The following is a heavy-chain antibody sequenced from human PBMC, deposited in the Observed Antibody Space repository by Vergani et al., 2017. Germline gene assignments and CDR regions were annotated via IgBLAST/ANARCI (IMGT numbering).Heavy chain of an antibody. J-gene: IGHJ3*02. D-gene: IGHD1-7*01. CDR1: GFTFSSYS. CDR3: ARWEWLELRVHAFDI. V-gene: IGHV3-21*01. Sequence: VQLVESGGGVVQPGRSLRLSCAASGFTFSSYSMNWVRQAPGKGLEWVSSISSSSSYIYYADSVKGRFTISRDNAKNSLYLQMNSLRAEDTAVYYCARWEWLELRVHAFDIWGQGTMVTVSS. CDR2: ISSSSSYI.